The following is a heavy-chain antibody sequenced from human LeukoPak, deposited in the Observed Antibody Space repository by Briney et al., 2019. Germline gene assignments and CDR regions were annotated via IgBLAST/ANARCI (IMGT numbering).Heavy chain of an antibody. J-gene: IGHJ6*03. CDR3: ARESGRYDFWSGSSNNYYYMDV. CDR1: GFTVSSNY. Sequence: GGSLRLSCAASGFTVSSNYMSWVRQAPGKGLEWVSVIYSGGSTYYADPVKGRFTISRDNSKNTLYLQMNSLRAEDTAVYYCARESGRYDFWSGSSNNYYYMDVWGKGTTVTVSS. V-gene: IGHV3-53*01. D-gene: IGHD3-3*01. CDR2: IYSGGST.